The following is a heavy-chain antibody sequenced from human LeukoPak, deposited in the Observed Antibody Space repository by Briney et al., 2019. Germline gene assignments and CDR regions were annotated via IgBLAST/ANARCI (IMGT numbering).Heavy chain of an antibody. Sequence: GGSLRLSCAASGFTFDDYGMSWVRQAPGKGLEWVSYISSSSSTIYYADSVKGRFTISRDNAKNSLYLQMNSLRVEDTAVFYCARDRGGTDDFWSGYYTGYFDYWGQGTLVTVSS. D-gene: IGHD3-3*01. J-gene: IGHJ4*02. CDR2: ISSSSSTI. V-gene: IGHV3-48*01. CDR3: ARDRGGTDDFWSGYYTGYFDY. CDR1: GFTFDDYG.